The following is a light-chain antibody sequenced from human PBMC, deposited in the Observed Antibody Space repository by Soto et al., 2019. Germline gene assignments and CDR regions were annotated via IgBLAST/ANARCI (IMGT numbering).Light chain of an antibody. CDR2: EVS. V-gene: IGLV2-14*01. Sequence: QSALTQPASVSGSPGQSITISCTGTSSDVGGYNYVSWYQQHPGKAPHLMIYEVSNRTSGGSNRFYGSKSGNTASLTISGLQAEAEADYYCSSYTSSVVLGGGPKLTVL. CDR3: SSYTSSVV. J-gene: IGLJ2*01. CDR1: SSDVGGYNY.